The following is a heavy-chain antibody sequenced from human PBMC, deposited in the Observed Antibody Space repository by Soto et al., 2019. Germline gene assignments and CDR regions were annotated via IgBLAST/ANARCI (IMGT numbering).Heavy chain of an antibody. CDR2: ISGSGGST. J-gene: IGHJ4*02. CDR3: ARDWSIARRQFDY. V-gene: IGHV3-23*01. CDR1: GFTFSNYA. D-gene: IGHD6-6*01. Sequence: EVQLLESGGGLVQPGGSLRLSCAASGFTFSNYAMTWVPPATGKGLEWGSGISGSGGSTYYADSVKGRFTISRDNSKNTLYLQMNCLRAEDTAVYYCARDWSIARRQFDYWGQGALVTVSS.